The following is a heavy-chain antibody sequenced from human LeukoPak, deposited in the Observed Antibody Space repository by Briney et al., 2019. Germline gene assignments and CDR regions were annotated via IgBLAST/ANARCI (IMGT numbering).Heavy chain of an antibody. D-gene: IGHD5-12*01. Sequence: GGSLRLSCAASGFTFSSYEMNWVRQAPGKGLEWVSYISSSGSTIYYADLVKGRFTISRDNAKNSLYLQMNSLRDEDTAVYYCARDHLGYSDALDIWGQGTMVTVSS. CDR2: ISSSGSTI. V-gene: IGHV3-48*03. J-gene: IGHJ3*02. CDR3: ARDHLGYSDALDI. CDR1: GFTFSSYE.